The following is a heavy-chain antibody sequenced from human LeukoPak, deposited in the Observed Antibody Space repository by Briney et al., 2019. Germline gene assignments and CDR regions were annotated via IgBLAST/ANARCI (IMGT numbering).Heavy chain of an antibody. CDR3: ARELITIFGVVIPYYYGMDV. Sequence: ASVKVSCKASGYTFTSYGISWVRQAPGQGLEWMGWISAYNGNTNYAQKLQGRVTMTTDTSTSTAYMGLRSLRSDDTAVYYCARELITIFGVVIPYYYGMDVWGQGTTVTVSS. J-gene: IGHJ6*02. V-gene: IGHV1-18*01. D-gene: IGHD3-3*01. CDR2: ISAYNGNT. CDR1: GYTFTSYG.